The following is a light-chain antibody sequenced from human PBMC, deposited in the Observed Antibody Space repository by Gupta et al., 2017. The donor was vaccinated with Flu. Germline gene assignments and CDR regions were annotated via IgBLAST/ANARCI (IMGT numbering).Light chain of an antibody. CDR1: QSVSSRY. V-gene: IGKV3-20*01. CDR3: QHYSSSSLFT. CDR2: GAS. Sequence: RATLSCRASQSVSSRYFAWYRQKPGQAPRLLVYGASTRATGIPDRFSGSGSGTDFTLTISRLEPEDFAVYYCQHYSSSSLFTFGPGTKVEIK. J-gene: IGKJ3*01.